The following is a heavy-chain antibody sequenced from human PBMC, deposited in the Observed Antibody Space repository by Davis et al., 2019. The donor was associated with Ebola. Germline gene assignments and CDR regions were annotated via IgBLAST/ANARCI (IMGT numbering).Heavy chain of an antibody. CDR2: IYSGGST. CDR3: AKGVSRLDY. Sequence: GESLKISCAASGFTVSSNYMSWVRQAPGKGLEWVSVIYSGGSTYYADSVKGRFTISRDNAKNTLYLQMNSLRAEDTAVYYCAKGVSRLDYWGQGTLVTVSS. V-gene: IGHV3-53*01. J-gene: IGHJ4*02. CDR1: GFTVSSNY. D-gene: IGHD3-16*02.